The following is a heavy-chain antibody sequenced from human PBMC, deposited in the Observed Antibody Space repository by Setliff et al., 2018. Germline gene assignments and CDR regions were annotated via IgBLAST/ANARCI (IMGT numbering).Heavy chain of an antibody. D-gene: IGHD5-18*01. CDR1: GYSISSGYY. J-gene: IGHJ5*02. V-gene: IGHV4-38-2*01. CDR3: ARRRDTAMVQIKLPPPHRLGRWFDP. CDR2: IYHSGST. Sequence: SETQSLTCAVSGYSISSGYYWGWIRQPPGKGLEWIGSIYHSGSTYYNPSLKSRVTISVDTSKNQFSLKLSSVTAADTAVYYCARRRDTAMVQIKLPPPHRLGRWFDPWGQGTLVTVSS.